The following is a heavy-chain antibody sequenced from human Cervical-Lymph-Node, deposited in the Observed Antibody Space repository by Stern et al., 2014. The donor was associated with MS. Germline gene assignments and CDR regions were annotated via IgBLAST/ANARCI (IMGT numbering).Heavy chain of an antibody. Sequence: AQLVQSGAEVKKPGESLKISCKSSGFTFSTYWIGWVRQMPGKGLECMGIIYPGDSDTGYSPSFEGQVTISVDKSTTTAYLQWSSLKASDTAMYYCARRPIAAGVLNFDFWGQGTQVTVSS. CDR1: GFTFSTYW. J-gene: IGHJ4*02. CDR2: IYPGDSDT. V-gene: IGHV5-51*01. D-gene: IGHD6-13*01. CDR3: ARRPIAAGVLNFDF.